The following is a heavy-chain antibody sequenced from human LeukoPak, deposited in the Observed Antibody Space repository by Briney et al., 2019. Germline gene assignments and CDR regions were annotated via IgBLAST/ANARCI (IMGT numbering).Heavy chain of an antibody. D-gene: IGHD4-11*01. V-gene: IGHV4-59*12. CDR3: ARDRGLYSNYGYYYYYMDV. J-gene: IGHJ6*03. CDR2: IYYSGST. Sequence: SETLSLTCTVSGGSISSYYWSWIRQPPGKGLEWIGYIYYSGSTNYNPSLKSRVTISVDTSKNQFSLKLSSVTAAGTAVYYCARDRGLYSNYGYYYYYMDVWGKGTTVTVSS. CDR1: GGSISSYY.